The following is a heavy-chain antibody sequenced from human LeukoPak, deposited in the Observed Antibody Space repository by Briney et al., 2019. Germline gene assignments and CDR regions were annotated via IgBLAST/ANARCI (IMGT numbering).Heavy chain of an antibody. CDR2: MNPNSGNT. CDR3: ARTMTTVNDFDY. J-gene: IGHJ4*02. Sequence: ASVKVSCRASGYTFTSYDINWVRQATGQGLEWMGWMNPNSGNTGYAQKFQGRVTMTRNTSISTAYMELSSLRSEDTAVYYCARTMTTVNDFDYWGQGTLVTVSS. D-gene: IGHD4-17*01. CDR1: GYTFTSYD. V-gene: IGHV1-8*01.